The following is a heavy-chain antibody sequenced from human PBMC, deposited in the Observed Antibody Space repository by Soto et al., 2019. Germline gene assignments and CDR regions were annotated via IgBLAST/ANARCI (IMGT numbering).Heavy chain of an antibody. CDR1: GGSISSYY. V-gene: IGHV4-4*09. CDR2: IFDSGTT. CDR3: ARGPSGDKVHY. D-gene: IGHD7-27*01. J-gene: IGHJ4*02. Sequence: SETLSLTCTVSGGSISSYYWTWIRQPPGKGLEWIGHIFDSGTTYTNPSLRSQVAISLDTSKNHFSLTLSSVTAADTAVYYCARGPSGDKVHYWGQGALVTVS.